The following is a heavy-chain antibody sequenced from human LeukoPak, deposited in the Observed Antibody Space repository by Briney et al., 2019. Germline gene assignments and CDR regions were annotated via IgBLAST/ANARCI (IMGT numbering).Heavy chain of an antibody. CDR2: MYYSGST. CDR1: GGSISSSSYY. CDR3: ARAWGDYYDSSGYLLYYFDY. Sequence: SETLSLTCTVSGGSISSSSYYWGWIRQPPGKGLEWIGSMYYSGSTYYNPSLKSRVTISIDASKNQFSLKLRSVTAADTAVYHCARAWGDYYDSSGYLLYYFDYWGQGTLVTVSS. V-gene: IGHV4-39*07. J-gene: IGHJ4*02. D-gene: IGHD3-22*01.